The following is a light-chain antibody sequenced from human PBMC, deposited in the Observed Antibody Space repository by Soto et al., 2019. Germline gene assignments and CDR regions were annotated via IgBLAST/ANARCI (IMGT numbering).Light chain of an antibody. CDR1: QSISSW. CDR3: QKYYYFAT. J-gene: IGKJ1*01. Sequence: DIQMTQSPSTLSASVGDRVTITCRASQSISSWLTWYQQKAGQAPKVQIYKASIVERGVPSRFSGSGSCTEFTLTISSLQPDDSATYSCQKYYYFATFGQGTKVEVK. V-gene: IGKV1-5*03. CDR2: KAS.